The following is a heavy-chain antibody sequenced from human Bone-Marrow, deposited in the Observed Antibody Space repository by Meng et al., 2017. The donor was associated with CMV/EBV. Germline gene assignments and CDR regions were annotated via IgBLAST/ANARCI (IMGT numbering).Heavy chain of an antibody. CDR2: TSAYNTDT. CDR3: ARDGDWNRDY. D-gene: IGHD1-1*01. V-gene: IGHV1-18*01. Sequence: ASVKVSCKASGYMFSHFGTAWVRQAPGQGLEWIGWTSAYNTDTNYAPSLQGRVTVTADTSTNTAYMELRSLRFDDTAVYYCARDGDWNRDYWGQGTLVTVSS. CDR1: GYMFSHFG. J-gene: IGHJ4*02.